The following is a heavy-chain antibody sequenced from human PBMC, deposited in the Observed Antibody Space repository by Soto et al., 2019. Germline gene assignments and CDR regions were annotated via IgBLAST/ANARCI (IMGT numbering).Heavy chain of an antibody. J-gene: IGHJ6*02. V-gene: IGHV1-18*01. Sequence: ASVKVSCKASGYTFTSYGISWVRQAPGQGLEWMGWISAYNGNTNYAQKHQGRVTMTTDTSTSTAYIELRSLRSDDTAVYYCARPKVDDYYYYGMDVWGQGTTVTVPS. CDR3: ARPKVDDYYYYGMDV. D-gene: IGHD2-15*01. CDR2: ISAYNGNT. CDR1: GYTFTSYG.